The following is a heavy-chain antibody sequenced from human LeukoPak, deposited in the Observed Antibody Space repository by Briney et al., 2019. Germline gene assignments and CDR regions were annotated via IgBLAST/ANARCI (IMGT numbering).Heavy chain of an antibody. CDR3: AKDMLTFGGVPYYFDY. V-gene: IGHV3-23*01. J-gene: IGHJ4*02. CDR1: GFTFSSYA. CDR2: ISASGGST. D-gene: IGHD3-16*01. Sequence: GGSLRLSCAASGFTFSSYAMSWVRQAPGKGLEWVSAISASGGSTYYADSVKGRFTISRDNSKNTLYLKMNSLRAEDPAVYYCAKDMLTFGGVPYYFDYWGQGTLVIVSS.